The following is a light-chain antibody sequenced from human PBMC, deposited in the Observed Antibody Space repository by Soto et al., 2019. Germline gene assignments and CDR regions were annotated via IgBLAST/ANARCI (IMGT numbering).Light chain of an antibody. Sequence: DIQMTHSPSTLSASVGDRVTITCRASQSISGWLAWYQQKPGKAPKLLIYKASSLESGVPSRFSGSGSGTEFTLTISSLQPDDFATYYCQQYDSLVTFGPGTKVDIK. CDR3: QQYDSLVT. CDR2: KAS. V-gene: IGKV1-5*03. CDR1: QSISGW. J-gene: IGKJ3*01.